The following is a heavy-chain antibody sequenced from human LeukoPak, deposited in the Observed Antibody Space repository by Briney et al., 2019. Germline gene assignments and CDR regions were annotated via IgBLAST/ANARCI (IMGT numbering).Heavy chain of an antibody. J-gene: IGHJ4*02. CDR1: GFTFSSYA. V-gene: IGHV3-23*01. CDR3: AKDYDYGGNSYFDY. CDR2: ISGSGGST. D-gene: IGHD4-23*01. Sequence: QPGGSLRLSCAASGFTFSSYAMSWVRQAPGKGLEWVSAISGSGGSTNYADSVKGRFTISRDNSKSTLYLQMNSLRAEDTAVYYCAKDYDYGGNSYFDYWGQGTLVTVSS.